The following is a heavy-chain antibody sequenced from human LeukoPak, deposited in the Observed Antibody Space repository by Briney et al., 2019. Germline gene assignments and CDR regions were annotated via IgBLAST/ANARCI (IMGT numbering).Heavy chain of an antibody. CDR1: GGSISSYY. D-gene: IGHD3-10*01. J-gene: IGHJ3*01. CDR2: IYYSGST. CDR3: AVAYYYGSRTFDL. Sequence: SETLPLTCTVSGGSISSYYWSWIRQPPRQGQEWIGYIYYSGSTNYNPSLKSRVTISVDTSKSQFSLRLSSVTAADPAVYYCAVAYYYGSRTFDLWGQGPMVTVSS. V-gene: IGHV4-59*01.